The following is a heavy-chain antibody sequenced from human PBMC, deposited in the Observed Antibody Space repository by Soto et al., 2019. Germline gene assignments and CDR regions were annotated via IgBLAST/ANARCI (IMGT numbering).Heavy chain of an antibody. CDR1: GYTFSRYG. Sequence: QGQLVQSGGEVKKSGASVKVSCKASGYTFSRYGISWVRQAPGQGLEWMGWISGYNGDKNYAQKFQGRVTMTIDTSTNTAYMELRSLTSDDTAVYYCAKNGQPPYYYYGLDVWGQGTMVTVSS. D-gene: IGHD2-8*01. V-gene: IGHV1-18*01. CDR3: AKNGQPPYYYYGLDV. J-gene: IGHJ6*02. CDR2: ISGYNGDK.